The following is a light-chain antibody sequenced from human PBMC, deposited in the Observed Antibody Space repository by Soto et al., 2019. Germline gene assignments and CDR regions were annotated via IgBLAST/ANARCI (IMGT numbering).Light chain of an antibody. CDR2: HAS. CDR1: QDISNY. CDR3: QQYDNLPYT. Sequence: DIQMTQSPPSLSASVGDRVTITCQASQDISNYLSWCQQKPGKAPKLLIYHASNLETGVPSRFSGSGSGTYFTFTISSLQHEDTATYYCQQYDNLPYTFGQGTKLEI. V-gene: IGKV1-33*01. J-gene: IGKJ2*01.